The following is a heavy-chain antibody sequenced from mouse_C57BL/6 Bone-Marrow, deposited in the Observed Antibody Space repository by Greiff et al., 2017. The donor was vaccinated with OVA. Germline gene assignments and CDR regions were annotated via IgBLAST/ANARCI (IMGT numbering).Heavy chain of an antibody. Sequence: QVQLQQPGAELVKPGASVKLSCKASGYTFTSYWMHWVKQRPGQGLEWIGMIHPNSGSTNYNEKFKSKATLTVDKSSSTAYMQLSSLTSEDSAVYDCAIRPPLRRGDYFDYWGQGTTLTVSA. CDR1: GYTFTSYW. D-gene: IGHD2-12*01. CDR2: IHPNSGST. CDR3: AIRPPLRRGDYFDY. V-gene: IGHV1-64*01. J-gene: IGHJ2*01.